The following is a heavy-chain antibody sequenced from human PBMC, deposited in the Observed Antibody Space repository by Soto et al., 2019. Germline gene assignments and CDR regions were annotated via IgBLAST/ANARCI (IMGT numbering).Heavy chain of an antibody. V-gene: IGHV4-59*08. J-gene: IGHJ4*02. CDR3: ARQRVMLGPPRNYFDH. CDR1: GGSLSSNY. Sequence: QVQLQESGPGLVKPSETLSLTCTVTGGSLSSNYWSWIRQPPGKGLEWIGYIYYSGSTNYSPSPTSRLTMSVATSKYQCSRRLNSVTPADTAVYYCARQRVMLGPPRNYFDHWGQGTRVTVSS. CDR2: IYYSGST. D-gene: IGHD3-16*01.